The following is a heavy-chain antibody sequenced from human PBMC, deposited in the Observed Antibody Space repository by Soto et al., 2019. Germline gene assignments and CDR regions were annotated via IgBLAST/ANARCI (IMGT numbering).Heavy chain of an antibody. CDR1: GGSFSGYY. J-gene: IGHJ6*02. V-gene: IGHV4-34*01. Sequence: SETLSLTCAVYGGSFSGYYWSWIRQPPGKGLEWIGEINHSGSTNYNPSLKSRVTISVDTSKNQFSLKLSSVTAADTAVYYCARVRRDGYSYYYYGMDVWGQGTTVTVSS. D-gene: IGHD4-4*01. CDR3: ARVRRDGYSYYYYGMDV. CDR2: INHSGST.